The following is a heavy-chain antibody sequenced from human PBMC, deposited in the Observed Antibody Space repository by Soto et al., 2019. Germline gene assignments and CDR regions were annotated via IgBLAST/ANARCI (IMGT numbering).Heavy chain of an antibody. CDR1: GFTFPSFT. V-gene: IGHV3-21*01. CDR3: TRDASRDSSARGWFDP. J-gene: IGHJ5*02. Sequence: GGSLRLSCAASGFTFPSFTMNWVRQAPGKGLEWVSTISSNSAYIYYTDALRGRFTISRDNAKNSLHLQMNSLRAEDTAVYYCTRDASRDSSARGWFDPWGPGTLVTVSS. D-gene: IGHD6-13*01. CDR2: ISSNSAYI.